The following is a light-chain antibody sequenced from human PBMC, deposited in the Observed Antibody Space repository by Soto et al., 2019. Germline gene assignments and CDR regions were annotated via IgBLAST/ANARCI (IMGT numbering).Light chain of an antibody. CDR1: SSDVGGYNY. J-gene: IGLJ1*01. V-gene: IGLV2-14*01. CDR2: DVS. CDR3: SSYTSSSTPLYV. Sequence: QSVLTQPASVSGSPGQSITISCTGTSSDVGGYNYVSWYQQHPGKAPKLMIYDVSNRPSGVSNRFSGSKSGNTASLNISGLQAEDEADYYCSSYTSSSTPLYVFGTGTKVT.